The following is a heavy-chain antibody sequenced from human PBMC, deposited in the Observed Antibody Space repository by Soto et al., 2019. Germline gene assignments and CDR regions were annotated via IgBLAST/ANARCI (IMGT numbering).Heavy chain of an antibody. CDR1: GGSISNYY. D-gene: IGHD1-26*01. Sequence: SETLSLTCTVSGGSISNYYWSWIRQPPGKGLEWIGYIYYSGSTNYNPSLKSRVTISVDTSKNQFSLKLTSVTAADTAVYYCARGIIGNYFDYWGQGTLVTVSS. CDR2: IYYSGST. J-gene: IGHJ4*02. CDR3: ARGIIGNYFDY. V-gene: IGHV4-59*01.